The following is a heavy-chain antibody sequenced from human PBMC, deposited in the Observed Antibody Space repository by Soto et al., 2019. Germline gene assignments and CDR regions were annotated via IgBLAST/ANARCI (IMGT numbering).Heavy chain of an antibody. Sequence: GASVKVSCKASGYTFTSCGISWVRQAPGQGLEWMGWISVDDGDTNYAQNFQGRVTMSTDTSTSTAYMEMRSLRSDDTAVCYCARDQVAKWAPGSAMVNYYYGMDAWGQGTTVTVSS. J-gene: IGHJ6*02. CDR1: GYTFTSCG. D-gene: IGHD5-18*01. CDR2: ISVDDGDT. CDR3: ARDQVAKWAPGSAMVNYYYGMDA. V-gene: IGHV1-18*04.